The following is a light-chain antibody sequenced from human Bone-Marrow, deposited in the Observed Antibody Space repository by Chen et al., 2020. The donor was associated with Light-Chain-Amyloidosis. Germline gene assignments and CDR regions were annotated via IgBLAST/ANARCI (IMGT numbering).Light chain of an antibody. V-gene: IGLV3-25*03. J-gene: IGLJ2*01. CDR2: RDT. Sequence: SYELPQPPSVSVSPGQTPRHTCPGAALPRKYAYGYQQKPGQAPVLVIHRDTERPSGISERFSGSSTGTTATLTISGVQAEDEADYHCQAADSSGTYEVIFGGGTKLTVL. CDR3: QAADSSGTYEVI. CDR1: ALPRKY.